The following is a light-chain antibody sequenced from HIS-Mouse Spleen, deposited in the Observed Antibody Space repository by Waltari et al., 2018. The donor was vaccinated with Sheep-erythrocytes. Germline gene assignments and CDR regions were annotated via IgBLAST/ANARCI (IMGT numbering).Light chain of an antibody. CDR3: QQYYSNPYT. CDR2: AAS. Sequence: DIQMTQSPSSLSASVGDRVTITCRASQSIRSDLNWYQQKPGKAPKLLIYAASSLQSGVPSRFSGSGSGTDFTLTISSLQPEDFATYYCQQYYSNPYTFGGGTKLEIK. V-gene: IGKV1-39*01. J-gene: IGKJ2*01. CDR1: QSIRSD.